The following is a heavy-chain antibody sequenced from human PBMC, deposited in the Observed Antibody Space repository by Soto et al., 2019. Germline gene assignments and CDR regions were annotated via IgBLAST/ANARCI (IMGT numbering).Heavy chain of an antibody. Sequence: GESLKISWKGSGYSFTSCLIGWVRQMPGKGLEWMGIIYPGDSDTRYSPSFQGQVTISADKSISTSYLQWSSLQASDTAMYYCAGVTTVTTLPVDYWGQGTLVTVSS. CDR1: GYSFTSCL. V-gene: IGHV5-51*01. D-gene: IGHD4-17*01. CDR3: AGVTTVTTLPVDY. CDR2: IYPGDSDT. J-gene: IGHJ4*02.